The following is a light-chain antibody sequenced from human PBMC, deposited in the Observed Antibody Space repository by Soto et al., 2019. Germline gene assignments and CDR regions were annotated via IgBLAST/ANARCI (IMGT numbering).Light chain of an antibody. Sequence: SVLTQPASVSGSPGQSITISCTGTSSDVGGYNYVSWYQHYPGKAPNLIIYDVTDRPSGVSSRFSGSKSGNTASLTISGLQAEDEADYFCSSYTSTTTPVVFGGGTKLTVL. CDR1: SSDVGGYNY. CDR3: SSYTSTTTPVV. J-gene: IGLJ2*01. V-gene: IGLV2-14*03. CDR2: DVT.